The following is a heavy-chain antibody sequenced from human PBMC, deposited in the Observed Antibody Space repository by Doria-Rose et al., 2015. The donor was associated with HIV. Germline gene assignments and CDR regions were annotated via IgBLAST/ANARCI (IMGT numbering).Heavy chain of an antibody. CDR1: GDSIRSYY. CDR3: ARDTGDLDAFDI. D-gene: IGHD7-27*01. V-gene: IGHV4-59*01. CDR2: IYYSGST. J-gene: IGHJ3*02. Sequence: QVQLQESGPGLVKPSETLPLTCTASGDSIRSYYWSWIRQPPGKGLEWIGCIYYSGSTNYNPSLKSRVTISVDTSKSQFSLKLSSVTAADTAVYYCARDTGDLDAFDIWGQGTMVTVSS.